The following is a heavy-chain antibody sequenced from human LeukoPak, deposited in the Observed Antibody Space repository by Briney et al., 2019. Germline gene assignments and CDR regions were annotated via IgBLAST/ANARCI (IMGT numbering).Heavy chain of an antibody. CDR2: INPNSGGT. D-gene: IGHD3-10*01. CDR1: GYTFTGYY. V-gene: IGHV1-2*06. Sequence: ASVKVSCKASGYTFTGYYMHWVRQAPGQGLEWMGRINPNSGGTNYAQKFQGRVTMTRDTSISTAYMELSRLRSDDTAVYYCARGSYYYGSGSHPGYWGQGTLVTVSS. J-gene: IGHJ4*02. CDR3: ARGSYYYGSGSHPGY.